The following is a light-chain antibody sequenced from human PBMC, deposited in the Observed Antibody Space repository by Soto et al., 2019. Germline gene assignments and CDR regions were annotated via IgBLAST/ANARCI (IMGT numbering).Light chain of an antibody. CDR1: QSISSW. J-gene: IGKJ1*01. CDR3: QHYNSYPWT. CDR2: DAS. V-gene: IGKV1-5*01. Sequence: DIQMTQSPSTLSASVGDRVTITCRASQSISSWLAWYQQKPGKAPKLLIYDASTLESGVPSRFSGRGSGTEFTLTITSLQPDDFATYYCQHYNSYPWTFCQGTKVEIK.